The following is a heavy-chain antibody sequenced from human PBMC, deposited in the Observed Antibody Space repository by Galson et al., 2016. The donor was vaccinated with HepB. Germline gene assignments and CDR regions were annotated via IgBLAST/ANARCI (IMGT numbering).Heavy chain of an antibody. D-gene: IGHD2-2*01. Sequence: ETLSLTCTVSGDSISSYYWSWIRQPAGKGLEWIGRIYSSGSTNYTPSLKSRVTMPVDTSKNQFSLKLSSVTDADTAVYYCARTIVSAARGAFDIWGQGTMVTVSS. CDR2: IYSSGST. CDR3: ARTIVSAARGAFDI. J-gene: IGHJ3*02. CDR1: GDSISSYY. V-gene: IGHV4-4*07.